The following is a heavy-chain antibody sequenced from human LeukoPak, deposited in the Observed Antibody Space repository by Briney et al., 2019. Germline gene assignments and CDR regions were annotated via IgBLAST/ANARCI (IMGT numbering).Heavy chain of an antibody. D-gene: IGHD3-3*01. Sequence: PGGSLRLSCAASGFTFSSHWMHWVRQAPGKGLVWVSRINSDGSTTTYADSVKGRFTISRDNANNTLYPQMSSLRAEDTAVYYCASRDFWSGSPILDWGQGTLVTVSS. V-gene: IGHV3-74*01. CDR3: ASRDFWSGSPILD. J-gene: IGHJ4*02. CDR2: INSDGSTT. CDR1: GFTFSSHW.